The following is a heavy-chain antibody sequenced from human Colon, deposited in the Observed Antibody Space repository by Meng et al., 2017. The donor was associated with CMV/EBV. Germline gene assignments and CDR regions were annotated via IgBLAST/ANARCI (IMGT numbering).Heavy chain of an antibody. CDR3: ARIIVGDNDYFDY. V-gene: IGHV3-21*01. CDR1: GFTFSSYG. CDR2: IVTTGSAV. D-gene: IGHD1-26*01. J-gene: IGHJ4*02. Sequence: GGSLRLSCAASGFTFSSYGMNWVRQAPGRGLEWVASIVTTGSAVYYADSVKGRFTISRDNAKNSLYLQMDSLRAEDTAVYYCARIIVGDNDYFDYWGQGTLVTVSS.